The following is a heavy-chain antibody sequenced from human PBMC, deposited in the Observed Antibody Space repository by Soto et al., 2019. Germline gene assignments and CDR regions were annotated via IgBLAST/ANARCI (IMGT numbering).Heavy chain of an antibody. D-gene: IGHD3-22*01. V-gene: IGHV3-23*01. CDR1: GFTFSSYA. CDR2: ISGSGGST. CDR3: AKENKFDSSGYVDY. Sequence: AGGSLRLSCAASGFTFSSYAMSWVRQAPGKGLEWVSGISGSGGSTYYANSVKGRFTISRDTSQNTLSLQMNSLRAEDTAVYYCAKENKFDSSGYVDYWGQGALVTVSS. J-gene: IGHJ4*02.